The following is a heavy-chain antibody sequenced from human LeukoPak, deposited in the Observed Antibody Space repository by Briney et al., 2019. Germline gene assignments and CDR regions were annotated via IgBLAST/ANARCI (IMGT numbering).Heavy chain of an antibody. J-gene: IGHJ3*02. D-gene: IGHD3-10*01. CDR2: INPNSGGT. V-gene: IGHV1-2*02. CDR3: ARSSHYYDAFDI. CDR1: GYTFTGYY. Sequence: ASVNVSCTASGYTFTGYYMHWVRQAPGQGLEWMGWINPNSGGTNSAQKSQGRVTMTRDTSISTAYMELSRLRSDDTAVYFCARSSHYYDAFDIWGQGTKATVSS.